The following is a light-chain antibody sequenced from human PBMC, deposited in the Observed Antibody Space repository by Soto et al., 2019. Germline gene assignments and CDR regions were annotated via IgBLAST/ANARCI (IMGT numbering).Light chain of an antibody. J-gene: IGLJ1*01. CDR3: SSYVGTNSYV. Sequence: QSVLTQPPSASGSPGQSVTISCTGTSSVFCGFFYFSWYYHHPGNASKLIIFEVYMRPSGFLVLFSGSKSGNTAALTVSGLQAEDEADYYCSSYVGTNSYVFGTGTKVTVL. V-gene: IGLV2-8*01. CDR2: EVY. CDR1: SSVFCGFFY.